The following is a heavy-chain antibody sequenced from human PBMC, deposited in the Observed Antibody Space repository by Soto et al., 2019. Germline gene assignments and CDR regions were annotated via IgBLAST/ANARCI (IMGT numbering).Heavy chain of an antibody. V-gene: IGHV4-59*01. CDR2: IYYSGST. J-gene: IGHJ5*02. CDR3: ARDKRYCSSTSCYDNWFDP. CDR1: GGSISSYY. D-gene: IGHD2-2*01. Sequence: PSETLSLTCTVSGGSISSYYWSWIRQPPGKGLEWIGYIYYSGSTYYNPSLKSRVTISVDTSKNQFSLKLSSVTAADTAIYYCARDKRYCSSTSCYDNWFDPWGQGTLVTVSS.